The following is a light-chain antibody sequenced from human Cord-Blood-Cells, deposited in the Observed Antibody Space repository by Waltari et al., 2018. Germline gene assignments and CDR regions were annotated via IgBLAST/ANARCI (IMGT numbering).Light chain of an antibody. V-gene: IGKV4-1*01. CDR3: QQYYSTPIT. Sequence: DIVMTQSPDSLAVALGERATINCKSSQSVLYSSNNKNYLAWYQQKPGHPPKLLIYWASTRESGVPDRFSGSGSGTDFTRTISSLQAEDVAFYFCQQYYSTPITFGQGTRLEIK. CDR2: WAS. CDR1: QSVLYSSNNKNY. J-gene: IGKJ5*01.